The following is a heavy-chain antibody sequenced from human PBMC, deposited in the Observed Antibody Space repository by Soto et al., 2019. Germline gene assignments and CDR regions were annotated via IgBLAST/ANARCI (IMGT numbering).Heavy chain of an antibody. Sequence: PGGSLRLSCAASGFTFSSYSMNWVRQAPGKGLEWVSSISSSSSYIYYADSVKGRFTISRDNAKNSLYLQMNSLRAEDTAVYYCARKIPQLRSWPFDYWGQGTLVTVSS. J-gene: IGHJ4*02. D-gene: IGHD6-13*01. CDR1: GFTFSSYS. CDR2: ISSSSSYI. CDR3: ARKIPQLRSWPFDY. V-gene: IGHV3-21*01.